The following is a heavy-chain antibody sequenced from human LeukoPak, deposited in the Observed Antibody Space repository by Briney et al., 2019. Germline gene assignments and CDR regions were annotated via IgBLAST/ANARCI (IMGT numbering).Heavy chain of an antibody. D-gene: IGHD3-22*01. Sequence: GGSLRLSCAASGFTVSSNYMSWVRQAPGKGLEWVSVIYSGGSTYYADSVKGRFTISRDNSKNTLYLQMNSLRAEDTAVYYCARASASPTYYYDSSGYYYVSWGQGTLVTVSS. CDR2: IYSGGST. CDR1: GFTVSSNY. J-gene: IGHJ4*02. V-gene: IGHV3-53*01. CDR3: ARASASPTYYYDSSGYYYVS.